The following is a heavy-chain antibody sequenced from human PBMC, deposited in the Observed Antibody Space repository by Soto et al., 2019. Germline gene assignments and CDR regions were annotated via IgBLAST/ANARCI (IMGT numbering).Heavy chain of an antibody. Sequence: GGSLRLSCAASGFTFSSYSMNWVRQAPGKGLEWVSYISSSSSTIYYADSVKGRFTISRDNAKNSLYLQMNSLRAEDTAVYYCAREVVTVVPWFDPWGQGTLVTVSS. CDR2: ISSSSSTI. CDR1: GFTFSSYS. CDR3: AREVVTVVPWFDP. V-gene: IGHV3-48*01. J-gene: IGHJ5*02. D-gene: IGHD2-2*01.